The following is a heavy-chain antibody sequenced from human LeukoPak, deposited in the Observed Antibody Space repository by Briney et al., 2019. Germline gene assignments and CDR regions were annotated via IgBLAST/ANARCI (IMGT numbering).Heavy chain of an antibody. J-gene: IGHJ4*02. Sequence: SKTLSLTCTVSGGSISSYYWSWIRQPPGKGLEWIGYIYYSGSTNYNPSLKSRVTISVDTSKNQFSLKLSSVTTADTAVYYCAREQYYDFWRPGGYFDYWGQGTLVTVSS. CDR3: AREQYYDFWRPGGYFDY. D-gene: IGHD3-3*01. V-gene: IGHV4-59*01. CDR1: GGSISSYY. CDR2: IYYSGST.